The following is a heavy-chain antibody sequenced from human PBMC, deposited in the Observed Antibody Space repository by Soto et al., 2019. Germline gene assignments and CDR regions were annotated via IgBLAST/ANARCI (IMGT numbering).Heavy chain of an antibody. CDR3: ARTDSGTPQLG. D-gene: IGHD1-26*01. J-gene: IGHJ4*02. CDR2: MNPYSGNT. CDR1: GYTFTSYD. Sequence: AXVKVSCKASGYTFTSYDIHWVRQATGQGLEWMGWMNPYSGNTGYAQKFQGRVTMTTDISTSTAYMELRSLRSDDTAVYYCARTDSGTPQLGWGQGTLVTVSS. V-gene: IGHV1-8*01.